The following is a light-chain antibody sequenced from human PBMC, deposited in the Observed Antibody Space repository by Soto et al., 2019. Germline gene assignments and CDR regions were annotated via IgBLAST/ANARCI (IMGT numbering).Light chain of an antibody. CDR2: AAS. J-gene: IGKJ3*01. CDR1: RTVSCY. CDR3: QQSYSTLT. V-gene: IGKV1-39*01. Sequence: IQMTQSPSSLAASLGDRVTVAXRTSRTVSCYFNWYQHQPGKAPXXXISAASSLQSGVPSRFSGSGSGTDFTLTISSLQPEEFATYYCQQSYSTLTFGPGTRWIS.